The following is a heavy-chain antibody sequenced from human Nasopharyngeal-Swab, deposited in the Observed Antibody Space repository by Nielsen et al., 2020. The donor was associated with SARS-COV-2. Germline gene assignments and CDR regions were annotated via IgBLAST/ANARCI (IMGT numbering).Heavy chain of an antibody. V-gene: IGHV1-46*01. J-gene: IGHJ5*02. CDR1: GYTFTSYY. CDR3: ARGGDPREVVAATDCFDP. CDR2: INPSGGST. Sequence: ASAKASCKASGYTFTSYYMHWVRQAPGQGLEWMGIINPSGGSTSYAQKLQGRVTMTRDTSTSTVYMELSSLRSEDTAVYYCARGGDPREVVAATDCFDPWGQGTLVTVSS. D-gene: IGHD2-15*01.